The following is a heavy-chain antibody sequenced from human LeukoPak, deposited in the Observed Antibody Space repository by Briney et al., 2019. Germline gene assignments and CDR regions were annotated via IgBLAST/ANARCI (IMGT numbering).Heavy chain of an antibody. Sequence: GASVKVSCKASGYTFTSYDINWVRQATGQGLEWMGWMNPNSGNTGYAQKFQGRVTMTRNTSISTAYTELSSLRSEDTAVYYCARAVGIVGATSWFDPWGQGTLVTVSS. D-gene: IGHD1-26*01. J-gene: IGHJ5*02. V-gene: IGHV1-8*01. CDR3: ARAVGIVGATSWFDP. CDR1: GYTFTSYD. CDR2: MNPNSGNT.